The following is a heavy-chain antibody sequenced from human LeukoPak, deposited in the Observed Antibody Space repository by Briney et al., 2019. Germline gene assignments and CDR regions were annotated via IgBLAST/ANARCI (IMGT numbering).Heavy chain of an antibody. Sequence: GGSLRLSCTASGFTFSNSDMNWVRQAPGKGLEWVAFIRYDGSNKYYADSVKGRFTISRDNSKNTLYLQMNSLRAEDTAVYYCAKTLLRFLEYQFDYWGQGTLVTVSS. D-gene: IGHD3-3*01. CDR1: GFTFSNSD. CDR3: AKTLLRFLEYQFDY. V-gene: IGHV3-30*02. J-gene: IGHJ4*02. CDR2: IRYDGSNK.